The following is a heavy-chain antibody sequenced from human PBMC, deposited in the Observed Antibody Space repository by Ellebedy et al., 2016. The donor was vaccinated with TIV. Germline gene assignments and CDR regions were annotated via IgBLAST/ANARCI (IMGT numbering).Heavy chain of an antibody. CDR1: GFTFSSYS. Sequence: GESLKISXAASGFTFSSYSMNWVRQAPGKGLEWVSSISSSSSYIYYADSVKGRFTISRDNAKNSLYLQMNSLRAEDTAVYYCAQVSDYDFWSGYKHLIDYWGQGTLVTVSS. CDR2: ISSSSSYI. J-gene: IGHJ4*02. D-gene: IGHD3-3*01. CDR3: AQVSDYDFWSGYKHLIDY. V-gene: IGHV3-21*01.